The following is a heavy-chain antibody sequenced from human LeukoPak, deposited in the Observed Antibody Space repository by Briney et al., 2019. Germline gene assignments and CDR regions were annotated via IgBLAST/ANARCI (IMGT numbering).Heavy chain of an antibody. D-gene: IGHD4-17*01. CDR3: ARDQDSSDSSYYYYYYMDV. Sequence: GGSLRLSCEASGFTFRIYWMTWVRQAPGRGLEWVANIKQDGSEKYYVDSVKGRFTISRDNAKNSLYLQMNSLRAEDTAVYYCARDQDSSDSSYYYYYYMDVWGKGTTVTVS. CDR2: IKQDGSEK. CDR1: GFTFRIYW. V-gene: IGHV3-7*01. J-gene: IGHJ6*03.